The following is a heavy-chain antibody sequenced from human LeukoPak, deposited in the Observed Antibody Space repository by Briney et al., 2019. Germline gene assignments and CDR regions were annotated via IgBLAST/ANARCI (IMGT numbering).Heavy chain of an antibody. CDR1: GFTFSSYS. D-gene: IGHD6-19*01. J-gene: IGHJ4*02. V-gene: IGHV3-21*01. CDR3: AREDVAVAGQIDY. CDR2: ISSSSYI. Sequence: GGSLRLSCAASGFTFSSYSMNWVRQAPGKGLEWVSSISSSSYIYYADSVKGRFTISRGNAKNSLYLQMNSLRAEDTAVYYCAREDVAVAGQIDYWGQGTLVTVSS.